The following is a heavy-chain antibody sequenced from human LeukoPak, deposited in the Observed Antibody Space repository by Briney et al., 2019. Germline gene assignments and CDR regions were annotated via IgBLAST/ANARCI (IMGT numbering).Heavy chain of an antibody. CDR1: GFTFSSYW. D-gene: IGHD5-18*01. CDR2: INSDGTST. J-gene: IGHJ4*02. CDR3: ARGYSNGYRIDY. V-gene: IGHV3-74*01. Sequence: GGSLRLSCAASGFTFSSYWMHWVRQAPGKGLVWVSRINSDGTSTSYADSVKGRFTISRDNAKNTLYLQMNSLRAEDTAVYYCARGYSNGYRIDYWGQGTLVTVSS.